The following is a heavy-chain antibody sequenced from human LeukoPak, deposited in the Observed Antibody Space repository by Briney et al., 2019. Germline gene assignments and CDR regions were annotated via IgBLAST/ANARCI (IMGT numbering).Heavy chain of an antibody. D-gene: IGHD4-11*01. CDR1: GFTFNSYG. CDR3: AKDLAGYSNDRDFGMDV. V-gene: IGHV3-30*18. J-gene: IGHJ6*02. Sequence: GRSLRLSCAGSGFTFNSYGMHWVRQAPGKGLEWVAVISYDGRNKFYADSVRGRFTISRDNSMNTLYLQMNSLGAEDTALYHCAKDLAGYSNDRDFGMDVWGQGTTVTVSS. CDR2: ISYDGRNK.